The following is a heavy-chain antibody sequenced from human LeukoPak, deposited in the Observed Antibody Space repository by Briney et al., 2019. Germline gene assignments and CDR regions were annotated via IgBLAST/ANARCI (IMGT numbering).Heavy chain of an antibody. Sequence: SETLSLTCAVYGGSFSGYYWSWIRQPPGKGLEWIGEINHSGSTNYNPSLKSRVTISVDTSKNQFSLKLSSVTAADTAVYYCARGYYYDSSGSPREGKIDSWGQGTLVTVSS. V-gene: IGHV4-34*01. CDR1: GGSFSGYY. D-gene: IGHD3-22*01. J-gene: IGHJ4*02. CDR3: ARGYYYDSSGSPREGKIDS. CDR2: INHSGST.